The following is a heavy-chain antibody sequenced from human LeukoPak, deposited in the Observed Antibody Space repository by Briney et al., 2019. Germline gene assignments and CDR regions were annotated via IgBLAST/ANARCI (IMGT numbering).Heavy chain of an antibody. V-gene: IGHV3-30*04. CDR3: ARVGCSGGSCYMYYFDY. D-gene: IGHD2-15*01. CDR1: GFTFSSYA. CDR2: ISYDGRKK. Sequence: PGGSLRLSCAASGFTFSSYAMHWVRQAPGKGLEWVAVISYDGRKKYYADSVKGRFTISRDNSKNTQYLQMNSLRAEDTAVYYCARVGCSGGSCYMYYFDYWGQGTLVTVSS. J-gene: IGHJ4*02.